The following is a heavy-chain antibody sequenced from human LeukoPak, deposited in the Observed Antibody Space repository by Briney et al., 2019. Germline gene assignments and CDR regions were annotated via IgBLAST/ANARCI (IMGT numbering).Heavy chain of an antibody. CDR3: ARWSMVRGVIIAAFDI. V-gene: IGHV1-18*01. D-gene: IGHD3-10*01. J-gene: IGHJ3*02. CDR2: ISAYNGNT. Sequence: APVKVSCKASGYTFTSYGISWVRQAPGQGLEWMGWISAYNGNTNYAQKLQGRVTMTTDTSTSTAYMELRSLRSDDTAVYYCARWSMVRGVIIAAFDIWGQGTMVTVSS. CDR1: GYTFTSYG.